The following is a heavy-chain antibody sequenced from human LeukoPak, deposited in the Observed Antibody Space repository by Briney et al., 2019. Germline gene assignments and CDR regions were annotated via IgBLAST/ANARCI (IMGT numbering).Heavy chain of an antibody. Sequence: PSETLSLTCTVSGDSITSGTYYWSWLRQPAGKGLEWIGRIYTTGNTAYNPSLKSRVTISLDISKNQFSLKLSSVTAADTAVFYCAREGYSGNLLWNAFDIWGQGTMVTVSS. D-gene: IGHD4-23*01. CDR2: IYTTGNT. CDR3: AREGYSGNLLWNAFDI. J-gene: IGHJ3*02. V-gene: IGHV4-61*02. CDR1: GDSITSGTYY.